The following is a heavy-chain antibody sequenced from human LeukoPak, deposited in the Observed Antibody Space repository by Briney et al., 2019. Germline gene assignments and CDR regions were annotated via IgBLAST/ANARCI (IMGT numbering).Heavy chain of an antibody. CDR1: GYTFTGYY. CDR2: INPNNGGT. CDR3: ARGYALYSGRYIDFDY. J-gene: IGHJ4*02. Sequence: ASVKVSCKASGYTFTGYYMHWVRQAPGQGLEWMGWINPNNGGTNYAQKFQGRVTMTRDTSISTAYMEPSRLRSDDTAVYYCARGYALYSGRYIDFDYWGQGTLVTVSS. V-gene: IGHV1-2*02. D-gene: IGHD1-26*01.